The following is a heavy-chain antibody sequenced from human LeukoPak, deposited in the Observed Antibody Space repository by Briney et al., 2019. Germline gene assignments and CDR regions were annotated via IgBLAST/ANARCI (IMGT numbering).Heavy chain of an antibody. CDR2: ISSSSSYI. CDR1: GFTFSSYS. Sequence: GGSLRLSCAASGFTFSSYSMNWVRPAPGKGLEWVSSISSSSSYIYYADSVKGRFTISRDNAKNSLYLQMNSLKTEDTAVYYCTTVNYYGSAFDYWGQGTLVTVSS. V-gene: IGHV3-21*03. CDR3: TTVNYYGSAFDY. D-gene: IGHD3-10*01. J-gene: IGHJ4*02.